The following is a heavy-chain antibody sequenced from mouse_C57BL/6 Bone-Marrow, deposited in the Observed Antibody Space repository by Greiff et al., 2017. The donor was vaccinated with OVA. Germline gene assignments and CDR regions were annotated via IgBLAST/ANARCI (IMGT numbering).Heavy chain of an antibody. Sequence: EVKLVESGPGLAKPSQTLSLTCSVTGYSITSDYWNWIRKFPGNKLEYIGYISYSGSTYYNPSLNSRISITRDTSKNQYYLQLKSLTTEDTATYYCARSHGPGAYWGQGTLVTVSA. D-gene: IGHD1-1*01. CDR3: ARSHGPGAY. CDR2: ISYSGST. J-gene: IGHJ3*01. V-gene: IGHV3-8*01. CDR1: GYSITSDY.